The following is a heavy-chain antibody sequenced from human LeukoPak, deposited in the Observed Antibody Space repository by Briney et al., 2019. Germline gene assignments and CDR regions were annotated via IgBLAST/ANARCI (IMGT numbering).Heavy chain of an antibody. CDR3: ARLAQTTGAPGRYFDWVPSPYFHY. CDR1: GGSFSGYY. D-gene: IGHD3-9*01. Sequence: SETLSLTCAVYGGSFSGYYWSWIRQPPGKGLEWIGEINHSGSTNYNPSLKSRVTISVDPFKNEFSLKLSSVTAADTAVYYCARLAQTTGAPGRYFDWVPSPYFHYWGQGALVTVSS. J-gene: IGHJ4*02. CDR2: INHSGST. V-gene: IGHV4-34*01.